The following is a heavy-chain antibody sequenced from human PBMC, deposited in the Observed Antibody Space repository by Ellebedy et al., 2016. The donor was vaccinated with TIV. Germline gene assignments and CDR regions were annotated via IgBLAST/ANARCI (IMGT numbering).Heavy chain of an antibody. D-gene: IGHD5-24*01. Sequence: PGGSLRLSCAASGFTFSNYAMNWVRQAPGKGLEWVSGISSSGDSTYYADSVKGRFTVSRDNSKNTLFLQVNSLRAEDTAVYYCATGTAGRWLQPGYWGQGTLVTVSS. CDR3: ATGTAGRWLQPGY. J-gene: IGHJ4*02. CDR1: GFTFSNYA. CDR2: ISSSGDST. V-gene: IGHV3-23*01.